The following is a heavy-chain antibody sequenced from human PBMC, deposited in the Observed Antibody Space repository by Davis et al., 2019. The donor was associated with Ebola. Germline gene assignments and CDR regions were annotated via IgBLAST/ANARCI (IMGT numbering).Heavy chain of an antibody. CDR1: GFTFDDYA. Sequence: GGSLRLSCAASGFTFDDYAMHWVRQAPGKGLEWVSGISWNSGSRGYADSVKGRFTISRDNAKNSLYLRMNSLRAEDTALYYCAKDRKYQLIFGAFNIWGQGTMVSVSS. CDR2: ISWNSGSR. J-gene: IGHJ3*02. D-gene: IGHD2-2*01. CDR3: AKDRKYQLIFGAFNI. V-gene: IGHV3-9*01.